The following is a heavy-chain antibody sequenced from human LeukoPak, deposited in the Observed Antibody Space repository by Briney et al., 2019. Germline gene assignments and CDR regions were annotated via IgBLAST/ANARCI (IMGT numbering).Heavy chain of an antibody. Sequence: GGSLRLSCAVSGFTFSSSWMSWVRQAPGKGLEWVANIKQDGTEKYYVDSVKGRFTISRENAETSLSLQMNSLRVEDTAVYYCAKLAKYFYGSETYYFFEHWGQGTPVTASS. V-gene: IGHV3-7*01. CDR3: AKLAKYFYGSETYYFFEH. CDR2: IKQDGTEK. J-gene: IGHJ6*01. D-gene: IGHD3-10*01. CDR1: GFTFSSSW.